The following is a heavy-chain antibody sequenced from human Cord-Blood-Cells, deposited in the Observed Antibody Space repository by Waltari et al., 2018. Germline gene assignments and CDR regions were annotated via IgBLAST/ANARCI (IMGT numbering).Heavy chain of an antibody. D-gene: IGHD7-27*01. J-gene: IGHJ4*02. V-gene: IGHV4-34*01. CDR3: ARRNWGFDY. Sequence: QVQLQQWGAGLLKPSETLSLTCAVYGGSFSGYYWSWIRQPPGKGLEGIGEINHRGSTNDTPSLKRLVTISVDTSKNQSSLKLSSVTAADTAVYYCARRNWGFDYWVQGTLVTVSS. CDR2: INHRGST. CDR1: GGSFSGYY.